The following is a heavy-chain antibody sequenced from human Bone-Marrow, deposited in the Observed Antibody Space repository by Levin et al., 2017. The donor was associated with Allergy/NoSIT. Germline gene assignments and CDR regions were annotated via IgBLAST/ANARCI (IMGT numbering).Heavy chain of an antibody. D-gene: IGHD4-17*01. CDR3: ARGAPTYGY. CDR1: GYTFTSYT. J-gene: IGHJ4*02. CDR2: INAGNDDT. V-gene: IGHV1-3*01. Sequence: GGSLRLSCKASGYTFTSYTIHWVRQAPGQRLEWMGWINAGNDDTKYSQRFQGRVTITRDTSASTAYMELSSLRSEDTAVYYCARGAPTYGYWGQGTLVTVSS.